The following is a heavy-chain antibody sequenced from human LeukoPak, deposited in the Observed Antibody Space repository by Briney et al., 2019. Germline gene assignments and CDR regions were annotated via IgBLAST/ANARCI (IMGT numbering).Heavy chain of an antibody. CDR3: ARCSYDSSGYAPSIFDY. Sequence: SETLSLTCTVSGGSISSGGYYWSWIRQHPGKGLEWIGYIYYSGSTYYDPSLKSRVTISVGTSKNQFSLKLSSVTAADTAVYYCARCSYDSSGYAPSIFDYWGQGTLVTVSS. V-gene: IGHV4-31*03. CDR1: GGSISSGGYY. CDR2: IYYSGST. D-gene: IGHD3-22*01. J-gene: IGHJ4*02.